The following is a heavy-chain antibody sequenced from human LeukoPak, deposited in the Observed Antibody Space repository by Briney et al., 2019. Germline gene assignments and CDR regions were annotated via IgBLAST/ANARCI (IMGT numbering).Heavy chain of an antibody. CDR2: ISSSSYI. CDR1: GFTFSSYS. D-gene: IGHD1-1*01. V-gene: IGHV3-21*04. Sequence: GGSLRLSCAASGFTFSSYSMNWVRQAPGKGLEWVSSISSSSYIYYADSVKGRFTISRDNAKNSLYLQMNSLRAEDTAVYYCAKVGTTADDWYFDLWGRGTLVTVSS. CDR3: AKVGTTADDWYFDL. J-gene: IGHJ2*01.